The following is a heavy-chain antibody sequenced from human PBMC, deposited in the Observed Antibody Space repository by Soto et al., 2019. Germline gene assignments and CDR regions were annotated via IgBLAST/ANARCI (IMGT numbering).Heavy chain of an antibody. Sequence: GGSLRLSCAASGFTFSSYGMHWVRQAPGKGLEWVAVIWYDGSNKYYADSVKGRFTISRDNSKNTLYLQMNSLRAEDTAVYYCARAPNYIYLYDAFDIWGQGTMVTVSS. CDR1: GFTFSSYG. V-gene: IGHV3-33*01. CDR3: ARAPNYIYLYDAFDI. D-gene: IGHD1-7*01. J-gene: IGHJ3*02. CDR2: IWYDGSNK.